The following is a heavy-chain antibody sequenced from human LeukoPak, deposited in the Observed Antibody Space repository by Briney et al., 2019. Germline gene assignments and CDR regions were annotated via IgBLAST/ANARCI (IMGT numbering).Heavy chain of an antibody. D-gene: IGHD2/OR15-2a*01. V-gene: IGHV3-23*01. CDR3: AREGISRKMDFDY. CDR1: GFTFSSHA. Sequence: PGGSLILSCAASGFTFSSHAMSWVRQAPEKGLEWVSSITDDNYDTFYADSVKGRFTISRDESKNTLYLQMKSLRAEDTAVYYCAREGISRKMDFDYWGQGTLVTVSS. J-gene: IGHJ4*02. CDR2: ITDDNYDT.